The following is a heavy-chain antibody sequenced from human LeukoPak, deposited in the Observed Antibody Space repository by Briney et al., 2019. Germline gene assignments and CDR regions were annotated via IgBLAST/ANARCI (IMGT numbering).Heavy chain of an antibody. V-gene: IGHV5-51*01. J-gene: IGHJ6*03. CDR1: GYTFTSYW. CDR2: IYPGDSDT. D-gene: IGHD2-2*01. CDR3: ARHGSSTSWTYMDV. Sequence: GESLQISCKGSGYTFTSYWIGWVRQMPGKGLELMAIIYPGDSDTRYSPSFQGQVTISADKSISTAYLQWSSLKASDTAMYYCARHGSSTSWTYMDVWGKGTTVTVSS.